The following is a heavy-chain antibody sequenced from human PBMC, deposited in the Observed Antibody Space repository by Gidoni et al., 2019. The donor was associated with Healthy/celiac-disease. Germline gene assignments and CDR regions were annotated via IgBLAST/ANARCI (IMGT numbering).Heavy chain of an antibody. CDR2: ISGSGGST. Sequence: EVQLLESGGGLVQPGGSLRLSCAASGFTFSSYAMSWVRQAPGKGLEWVSAISGSGGSTYYADSVKGRFTISRDNSKNTLYLQMNSLRAEDTAVYYCAKSSRYCSSTSCYYYYYYGMDVWGQGTTVTVSS. V-gene: IGHV3-23*01. J-gene: IGHJ6*02. CDR1: GFTFSSYA. CDR3: AKSSRYCSSTSCYYYYYYGMDV. D-gene: IGHD2-2*01.